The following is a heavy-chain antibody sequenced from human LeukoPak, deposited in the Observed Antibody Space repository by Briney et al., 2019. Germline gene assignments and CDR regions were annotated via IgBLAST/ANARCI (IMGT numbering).Heavy chain of an antibody. CDR2: INPNSGGT. CDR1: GYTFTGYY. J-gene: IGHJ4*02. V-gene: IGHV1-2*02. Sequence: ATVKVSCKASGYTFTGYYMHWVRQAPGQGLEWMGWINPNSGGTNYAQKFQGRVTMTRDTSISTAYMELSRLRSDDTAVYYCASSLITSARIPDYWGQGTLVTVSS. CDR3: ASSLITSARIPDY. D-gene: IGHD3-22*01.